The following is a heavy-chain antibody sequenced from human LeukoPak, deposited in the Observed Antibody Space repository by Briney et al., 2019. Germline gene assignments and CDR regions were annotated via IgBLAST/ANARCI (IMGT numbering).Heavy chain of an antibody. CDR3: AREPGYYDFWSGPIGFDP. CDR2: INPSGGST. J-gene: IGHJ5*02. Sequence: ASVKVSCKASGYTFTSYYMHWVRQAPGQGLEWMGIINPSGGSTSYAQKFQGRVTMTRDTSTSTVYMELSSLRSDDTAVYYCAREPGYYDFWSGPIGFDPWGQGTLVTVSS. V-gene: IGHV1-46*01. D-gene: IGHD3-3*01. CDR1: GYTFTSYY.